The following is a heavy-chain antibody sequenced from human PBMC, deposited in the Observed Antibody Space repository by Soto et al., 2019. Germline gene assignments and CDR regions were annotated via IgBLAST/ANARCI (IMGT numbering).Heavy chain of an antibody. CDR1: GFTFSSYA. CDR2: ISGSGGST. Sequence: EVQLLESGGSLVQPGGSLRLSCAASGFTFSSYAMSWVRQAPGKGLEWVSAISGSGGSTYYADSVKGRFTISRDNSKNTLYLQMNSLRAEDTAVYYCAKDGYDFWSGDMGDYWGQGTLVTVSS. CDR3: AKDGYDFWSGDMGDY. D-gene: IGHD3-3*01. J-gene: IGHJ4*02. V-gene: IGHV3-23*01.